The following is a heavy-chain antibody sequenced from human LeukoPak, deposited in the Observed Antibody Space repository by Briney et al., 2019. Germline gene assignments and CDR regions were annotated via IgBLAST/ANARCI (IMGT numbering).Heavy chain of an antibody. D-gene: IGHD2-21*02. CDR2: ISTYNGNT. CDR1: GYTFTSYG. Sequence: ASVKVSCKASGYTFTSYGISWVRQAPGQGLEWMGWISTYNGNTNYAQKFQGRVTMTTDTSTSTAYMELRSLRSDDTALYYCAREMEFGCGGDCFALPMDVWGQGTTVTVSS. CDR3: AREMEFGCGGDCFALPMDV. J-gene: IGHJ6*02. V-gene: IGHV1-18*01.